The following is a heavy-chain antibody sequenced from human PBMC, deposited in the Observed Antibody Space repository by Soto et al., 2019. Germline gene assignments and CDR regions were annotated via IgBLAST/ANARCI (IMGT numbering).Heavy chain of an antibody. CDR2: INAVNGNT. CDR1: GYTFTTYA. J-gene: IGHJ6*02. Sequence: QVQLVQSGAEEKKPGASVKVSCKASGYTFTTYAMHWVRQAPGQRLEWMGWINAVNGNTTYSQKFQGRVTITSDTSVSTLHFVPCSLKSDHMPAYYCARIKAPYYQYALDVWGQGTTVTVSS. V-gene: IGHV1-3*05. CDR3: ARIKAPYYQYALDV.